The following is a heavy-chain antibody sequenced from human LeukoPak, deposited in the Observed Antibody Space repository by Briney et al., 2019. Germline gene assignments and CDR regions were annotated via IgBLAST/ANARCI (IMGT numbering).Heavy chain of an antibody. J-gene: IGHJ6*03. V-gene: IGHV3-30*02. Sequence: WGSLRLSCAASGFTFSSYGMHWVRQAPGKGLEWVAFIRYDGSNKYYADSVKGRFTISRDNSKNTLYLQMNSLRAEDTAVYYCAKDVGDYYYYYMDVWGKGTTVTVSS. CDR2: IRYDGSNK. CDR3: AKDVGDYYYYYMDV. CDR1: GFTFSSYG. D-gene: IGHD3-16*01.